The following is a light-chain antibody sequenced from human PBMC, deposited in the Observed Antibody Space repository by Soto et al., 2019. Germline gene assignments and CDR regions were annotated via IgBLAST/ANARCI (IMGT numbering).Light chain of an antibody. CDR1: QSVSSSY. CDR2: GAS. V-gene: IGKV3-20*01. CDR3: QQYGSSPSIT. J-gene: IGKJ5*01. Sequence: EIVLTQSPGTLSLSPGDRATLSCKASQSVSSSYLAWYRQKPGQAPRLLIHGASSRATGIPDRVSGSGSGTDFTLTISRLEPEDFAVYYCQQYGSSPSITFGQGTRLDIK.